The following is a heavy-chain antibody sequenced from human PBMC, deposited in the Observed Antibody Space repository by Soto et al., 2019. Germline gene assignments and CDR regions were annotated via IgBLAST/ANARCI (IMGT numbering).Heavy chain of an antibody. CDR3: ARHSPSYISMTGPIDN. Sequence: SETLSLTCTVSGGSISSSSDSYWGWIRQPPGEGLEWIGSVSSSGVTAYNPSLRSRVTISVDTSNNQFSLMLISVTAADTSLYFCARHSPSYISMTGPIDNWGLGTLVTVSS. J-gene: IGHJ4*02. V-gene: IGHV4-39*01. CDR1: GGSISSSSDSY. D-gene: IGHD1-20*01. CDR2: VSSSGVT.